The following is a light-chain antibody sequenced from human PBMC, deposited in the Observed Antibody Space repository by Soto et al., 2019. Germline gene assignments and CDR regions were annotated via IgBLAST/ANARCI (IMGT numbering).Light chain of an antibody. V-gene: IGKV3-11*01. CDR2: GAF. CDR1: QRVXSN. CDR3: QHRNIMPMVT. Sequence: IALTQSACAVSLSPGERATLPCRASQRVXSNFGWYEEKPGQATRLLRSGAFNRATVIPARFSGSGSGKDFTLNIIIIDPADSGGYYCQHRNIMPMVTFGHGTRLEIK. J-gene: IGKJ5*01.